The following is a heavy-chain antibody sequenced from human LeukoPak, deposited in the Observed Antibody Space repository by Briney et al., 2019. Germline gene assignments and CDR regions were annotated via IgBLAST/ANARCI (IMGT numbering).Heavy chain of an antibody. CDR1: GYTFTIYG. CDR2: ISAYNGNT. J-gene: IGHJ4*02. CDR3: ARTDLYCSGGSCYRHDY. V-gene: IGHV1-18*01. D-gene: IGHD2-15*01. Sequence: ASVKVSCKASGYTFTIYGISWVRQAPGQGLEWMGWISAYNGNTNYAQKLQGRVTMTTDTSTSTAYMELRSLRSDDTAVYYCARTDLYCSGGSCYRHDYWGQGTLVTVSS.